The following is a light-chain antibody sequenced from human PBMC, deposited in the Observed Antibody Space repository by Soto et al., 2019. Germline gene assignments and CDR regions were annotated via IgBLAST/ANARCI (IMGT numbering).Light chain of an antibody. J-gene: IGLJ3*02. Sequence: QSALTQPASVSGSPGQSITISCTGTSSDVGGYNYVSWYQQYPGKAPKLMIYDVSNRPSGVSNRFSGSKSGNTASLTISGLQAEDEADYYCSSYTSSSTRVFGGGTKLPS. CDR1: SSDVGGYNY. V-gene: IGLV2-14*01. CDR2: DVS. CDR3: SSYTSSSTRV.